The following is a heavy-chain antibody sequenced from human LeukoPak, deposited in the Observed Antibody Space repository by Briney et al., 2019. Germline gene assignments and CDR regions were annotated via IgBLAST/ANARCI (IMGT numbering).Heavy chain of an antibody. J-gene: IGHJ6*03. CDR3: ARESLYYYMDV. Sequence: PSETLPLTCTVSGGSISSYYWSWIRQPPGKGLEWIGYIYYSGSTNYNPSLKSRVTISVDTSKNQFSLKLSSVTAADTAVYYCARESLYYYMDVWGKGTTVTVSS. CDR2: IYYSGST. V-gene: IGHV4-59*01. CDR1: GGSISSYY.